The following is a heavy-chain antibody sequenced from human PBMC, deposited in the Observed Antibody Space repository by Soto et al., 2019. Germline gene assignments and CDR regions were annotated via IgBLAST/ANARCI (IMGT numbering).Heavy chain of an antibody. J-gene: IGHJ4*02. Sequence: PGGSLRLSCAASGFSFSAYAMHWVRQAPGKGLEWVAVMSYDGSSKYYADSVKGRVTISRDNSKNTVYLEMNSLRAEDTAVYYCAKERREQWLALAGDYWGQGTLVTVSS. V-gene: IGHV3-30*18. CDR3: AKERREQWLALAGDY. CDR2: MSYDGSSK. D-gene: IGHD6-19*01. CDR1: GFSFSAYA.